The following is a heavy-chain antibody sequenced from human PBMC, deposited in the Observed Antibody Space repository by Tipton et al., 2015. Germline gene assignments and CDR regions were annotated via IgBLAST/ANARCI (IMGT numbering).Heavy chain of an antibody. CDR1: GGSINNNY. J-gene: IGHJ4*02. CDR3: ARHKASGTYPLDY. CDR2: VFHNGDS. V-gene: IGHV4-59*01. D-gene: IGHD3-10*01. Sequence: TLSLTCTVSGGSINNNYWSWIRQPPGKGLEYMGYVFHNGDSNYNPSLKSRVSMSVDTSKNQISLKLTSATAADTAIYYCARHKASGTYPLDYWGQGTLVTVSS.